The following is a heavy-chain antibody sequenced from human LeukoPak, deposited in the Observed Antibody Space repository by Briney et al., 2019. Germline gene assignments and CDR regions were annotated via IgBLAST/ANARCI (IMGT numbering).Heavy chain of an antibody. V-gene: IGHV1-69*02. CDR2: IIPILGIA. J-gene: IGHJ4*02. Sequence: SVKVSCKASGGTFSSYTISRVRQAPGQGLEWMGRIIPILGIANYAQKFQGRVTITADKSTSTAYMELSSLRSDDTAVYYCARVPIGAAPPDYWGQGTLVTVSS. D-gene: IGHD6-6*01. CDR3: ARVPIGAAPPDY. CDR1: GGTFSSYT.